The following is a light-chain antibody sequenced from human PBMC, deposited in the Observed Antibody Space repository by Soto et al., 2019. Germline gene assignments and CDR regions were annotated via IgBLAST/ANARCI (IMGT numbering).Light chain of an antibody. V-gene: IGKV3-20*01. Sequence: EIVLTQSPGTLSLSPGERATLSCGASQSVSSSYLAWYQQKPGQAPRLLIYGASSRATGIPDRFSGSGSGTDFTLTISRLEPEDFAVYYCQQYASSPITFGQGTRLEIK. CDR2: GAS. CDR1: QSVSSSY. J-gene: IGKJ5*01. CDR3: QQYASSPIT.